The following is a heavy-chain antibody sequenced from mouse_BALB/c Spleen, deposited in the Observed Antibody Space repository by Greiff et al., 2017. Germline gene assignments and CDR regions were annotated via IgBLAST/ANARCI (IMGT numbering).Heavy chain of an antibody. V-gene: IGHV14-3*02. D-gene: IGHD2-2*01. Sequence: SGAELVKPGASVKLSCTASGFNIKDTYMHWVKQRPEQGLEWIGRIDPANGNTKYDPKFQGKATITADTSSNTAYLQLSILTSEDTAVYYCARGVYYGYDTWFAYWGQGTLVTVSA. J-gene: IGHJ3*01. CDR2: IDPANGNT. CDR1: GFNIKDTY. CDR3: ARGVYYGYDTWFAY.